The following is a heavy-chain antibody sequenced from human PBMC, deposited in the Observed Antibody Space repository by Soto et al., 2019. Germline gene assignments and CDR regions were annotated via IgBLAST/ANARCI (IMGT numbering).Heavy chain of an antibody. CDR2: IYYSGST. CDR1: GGSISSYY. CDR3: ARVILSVYNYHYLHYV. Sequence: SETLSLTCTVSGGSISSYYWSWIRQPPGKGLEWIGYIYYSGSTNYNPSLKSRVTISVDTSKNQFSLKLSSVTAADTAVYYCARVILSVYNYHYLHYVSGKRTTVTVAS. J-gene: IGHJ6*04. D-gene: IGHD1-1*01. V-gene: IGHV4-59*08.